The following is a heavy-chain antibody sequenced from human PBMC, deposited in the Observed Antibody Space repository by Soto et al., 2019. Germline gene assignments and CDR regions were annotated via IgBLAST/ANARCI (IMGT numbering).Heavy chain of an antibody. V-gene: IGHV3-9*01. CDR2: ISWNSNIV. CDR3: ARGGPDSLCSGGRCYFDS. CDR1: GFTFDDYA. Sequence: EVHLVESGGGLVQPGRSLRLSCAASGFTFDDYAMYWVRRVPGKGLEWVSSISWNSNIVGYVDSVKGRFTISRDNAKNSLYLQMNSLRPEDTALYCCARGGPDSLCSGGRCYFDSWGQGTLVTVSS. J-gene: IGHJ4*02. D-gene: IGHD2-15*01.